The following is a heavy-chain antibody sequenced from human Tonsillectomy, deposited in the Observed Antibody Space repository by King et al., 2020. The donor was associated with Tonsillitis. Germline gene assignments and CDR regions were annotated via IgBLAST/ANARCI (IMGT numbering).Heavy chain of an antibody. CDR1: GFTFSSYG. V-gene: IGHV3-30*18. CDR2: ISYDGSNK. J-gene: IGHJ4*02. D-gene: IGHD1-26*01. CDR3: AKAKHSGSYYMGDY. Sequence: VQLVESGGGVVQPGRSLRLSCAASGFTFSSYGMHWVRQAPGKGLEWVAVISYDGSNKYYADSVKGRFTISRDNSKNTLYLQMNSLRSEDTAVYSCAKAKHSGSYYMGDYWGQGTLVTVSS.